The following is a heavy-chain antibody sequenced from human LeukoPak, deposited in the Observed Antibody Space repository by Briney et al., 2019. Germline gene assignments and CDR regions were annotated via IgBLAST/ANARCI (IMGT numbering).Heavy chain of an antibody. Sequence: SETLSLTCALYGGSFSGYYWSWIRQPPGKGLEWIGEINHSGSTNNNPSLKSRVTISVETPKNQFSLKLSSVTAADTAVYYCARYKYYDFWSGYSNFDYWGQGTLVTVSS. CDR2: INHSGST. CDR3: ARYKYYDFWSGYSNFDY. J-gene: IGHJ4*02. D-gene: IGHD3-3*01. CDR1: GGSFSGYY. V-gene: IGHV4-34*01.